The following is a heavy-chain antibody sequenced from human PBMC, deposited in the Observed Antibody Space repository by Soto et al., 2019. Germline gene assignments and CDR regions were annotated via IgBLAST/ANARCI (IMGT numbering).Heavy chain of an antibody. CDR3: ARSLGAYCGGDCYWPLDY. V-gene: IGHV1-69*13. D-gene: IGHD2-21*02. J-gene: IGHJ4*02. CDR1: GGTFSSYA. Sequence: SVKVSCKASGGTFSSYAISWVRQAPGQGLEWMGGIIPIFGTANYAQKFHGRVTITADESTSTAYMELSSLRSEDTAVYYCARSLGAYCGGDCYWPLDYWGQGTLVTVS. CDR2: IIPIFGTA.